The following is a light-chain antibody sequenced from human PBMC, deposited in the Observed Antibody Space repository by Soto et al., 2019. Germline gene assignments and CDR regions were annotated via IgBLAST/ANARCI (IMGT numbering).Light chain of an antibody. CDR2: YDN. V-gene: IGLV1-44*01. CDR1: NSNIGSNT. J-gene: IGLJ1*01. CDR3: AAWDDSMNGRV. Sequence: QSVLTQPPSASGTPGQRVTISCSGSNSNIGSNTVNWYQQLPGTAPKLLIYYDNLRPSGVPDRISGSKSGTSASLAISGLQSDDEADYYCAAWDDSMNGRVSGDGTKVTVL.